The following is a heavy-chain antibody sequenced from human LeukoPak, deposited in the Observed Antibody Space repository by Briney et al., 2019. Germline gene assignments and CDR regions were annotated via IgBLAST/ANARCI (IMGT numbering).Heavy chain of an antibody. CDR2: IYYTGST. D-gene: IGHD3-3*01. J-gene: IGHJ4*02. CDR3: ARGSQRITVFGVVTDY. CDR1: GDSISSYY. Sequence: PSETLSLTCAVSGDSISSYYWSWIRQPPGKGLEWLGYIYYTGSTNYNPSLKSRVTISVDTSKNQFSLKLSSVTAADTAVYFCARGSQRITVFGVVTDYWGQGTLVTVSS. V-gene: IGHV4-59*01.